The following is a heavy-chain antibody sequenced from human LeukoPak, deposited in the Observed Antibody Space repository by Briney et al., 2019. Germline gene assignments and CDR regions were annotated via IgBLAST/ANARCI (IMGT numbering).Heavy chain of an antibody. J-gene: IGHJ6*02. V-gene: IGHV3-74*01. CDR2: IYSDGSIT. CDR1: GFTFSSYW. D-gene: IGHD1-1*01. Sequence: GGSLRLSCAASGFTFSSYWMHWVRQAPGRGLVWVSRIYSDGSITIYADSVKGRFTISRDTANNTLYLQMSSLRADDTDMYYCARTGVPYAMDVWGQGTTVTVS. CDR3: ARTGVPYAMDV.